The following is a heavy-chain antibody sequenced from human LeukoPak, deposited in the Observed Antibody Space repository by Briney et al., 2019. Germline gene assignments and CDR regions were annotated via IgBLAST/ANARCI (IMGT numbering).Heavy chain of an antibody. CDR1: GGSISSYY. D-gene: IGHD1-20*01. V-gene: IGHV4-59*01. J-gene: IGHJ2*01. CDR3: ARVYPLYSITGTQGYFDL. CDR2: IYYSGST. Sequence: PSETLSLTCTVSGGSISSYYWSWIRQPPGKGLEWIGYIYYSGSTNYNPSLKSRVTISVDTSKNQFSLKLSSVTAADTAAYYCARVYPLYSITGTQGYFDLWGRGTLVTVSS.